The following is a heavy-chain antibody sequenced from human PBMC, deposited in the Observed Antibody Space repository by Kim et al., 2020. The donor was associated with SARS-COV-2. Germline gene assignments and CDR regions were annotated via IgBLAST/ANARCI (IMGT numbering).Heavy chain of an antibody. D-gene: IGHD2-2*01. V-gene: IGHV1-3*01. CDR1: GYTFTSYA. CDR3: ARGDWDIVVVPLYGMDV. J-gene: IGHJ6*02. Sequence: ASVKVSCKASGYTFTSYAMHWVRQAPGQRLEWMGWINAGNGNTKYSQKFQGRVTITRDTSASTAYMELSSLRSEDTAVYYCARGDWDIVVVPLYGMDVWGQGTTVTVSS. CDR2: INAGNGNT.